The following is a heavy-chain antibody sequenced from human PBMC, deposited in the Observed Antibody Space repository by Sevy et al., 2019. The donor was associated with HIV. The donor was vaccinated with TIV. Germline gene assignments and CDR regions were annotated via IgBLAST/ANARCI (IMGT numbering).Heavy chain of an antibody. CDR2: IIPIFGTA. CDR3: ARGARGYSGYDSYYFDY. V-gene: IGHV1-69*13. CDR1: GGTFSSYA. D-gene: IGHD5-12*01. J-gene: IGHJ4*01. Sequence: ASVKVSCKASGGTFSSYAISWVRQAPGQGLEWMGGIIPIFGTANYAQKFQGRVTITADESTSTAYMEMSSLGSEDTAGYYCARGARGYSGYDSYYFDYWGHGTLVTVSS.